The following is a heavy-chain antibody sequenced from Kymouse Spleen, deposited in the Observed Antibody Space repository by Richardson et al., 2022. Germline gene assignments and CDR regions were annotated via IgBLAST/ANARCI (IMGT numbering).Heavy chain of an antibody. D-gene: IGHD3-3*01. Sequence: QVQLVQSGAEVKKPGASVKVSCKASGYTFTSYYMHWVRQAPGQGLEWMGIINPSGGSTSYAQKFQGRVTMTRDTSTSTVYMELSSLRSEDTAVYYCARITIFGVVIYYYGMDVWGQGTTVTVSS. CDR1: GYTFTSYY. CDR2: INPSGGST. J-gene: IGHJ6*02. CDR3: ARITIFGVVIYYYGMDV. V-gene: IGHV1-46*03.